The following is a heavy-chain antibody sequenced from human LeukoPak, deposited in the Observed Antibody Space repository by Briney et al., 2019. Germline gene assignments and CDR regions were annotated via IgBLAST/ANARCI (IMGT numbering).Heavy chain of an antibody. CDR1: GGTFSSYA. CDR3: ASGGDRVGATRRYFDL. Sequence: ASVKVSCKASGGTFSSYAISWVRQAPGEGLEWMGGIIPIFGTANYAQKFQGRVTITADKSTSTAYMELSSLRSEDTAVYYCASGGDRVGATRRYFDLWGRGTLVTVSS. CDR2: IIPIFGTA. V-gene: IGHV1-69*06. D-gene: IGHD1-26*01. J-gene: IGHJ2*01.